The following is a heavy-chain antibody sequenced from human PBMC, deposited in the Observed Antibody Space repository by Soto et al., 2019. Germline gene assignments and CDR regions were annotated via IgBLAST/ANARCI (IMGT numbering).Heavy chain of an antibody. CDR3: AREGGGYSYGDYFDY. D-gene: IGHD5-18*01. Sequence: EVQLVESGGGLVQPGGSLRLSCAASGFTFSSYWMSWVRQAPGKGLEWVANIKQDGSEKYYVDSVKGRFTISRDNAKNSLYQQMNSLRAEDTAVYYCAREGGGYSYGDYFDYWGQGTLVTVSS. CDR2: IKQDGSEK. V-gene: IGHV3-7*01. CDR1: GFTFSSYW. J-gene: IGHJ4*02.